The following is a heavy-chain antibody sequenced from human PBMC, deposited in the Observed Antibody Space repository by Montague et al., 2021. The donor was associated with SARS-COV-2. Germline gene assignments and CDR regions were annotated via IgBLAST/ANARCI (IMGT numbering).Heavy chain of an antibody. CDR3: AKVHPDGAFWSGTKWFDP. J-gene: IGHJ5*02. V-gene: IGHV4-61*01. D-gene: IGHD3-3*01. Sequence: SETLSLTCSVSGVSISSGSYYWSWVRQPPGKGLEWVGYVYHTGSTNYXXXLKSRVTLSIDTSKNQSSLNLTSVTAADTAVYYCAKVHPDGAFWSGTKWFDPWGPGIRVTVSS. CDR2: VYHTGST. CDR1: GVSISSGSYY.